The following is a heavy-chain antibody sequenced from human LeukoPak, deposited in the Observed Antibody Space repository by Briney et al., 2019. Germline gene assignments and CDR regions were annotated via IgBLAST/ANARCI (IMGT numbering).Heavy chain of an antibody. J-gene: IGHJ2*01. Sequence: GGSLRLSCTASGFTLSNYWMTWVRQAPGKGLEWMAKIEKDGSATYYVDSMKGRFTVSRDNAANSLYLQMSNLGVEDTALYSCARAGVTNQLGETYWYFDLWGCGTLVTVSS. CDR1: GFTLSNYW. CDR3: ARAGVTNQLGETYWYFDL. CDR2: IEKDGSAT. D-gene: IGHD1-1*01. V-gene: IGHV3-7*01.